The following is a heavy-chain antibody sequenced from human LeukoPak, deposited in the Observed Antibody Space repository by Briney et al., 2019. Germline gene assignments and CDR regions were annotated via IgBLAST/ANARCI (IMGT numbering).Heavy chain of an antibody. Sequence: ASVSVSCKASGYTFTNYGINWVRQAPGQGLEWMGWISGYNGDTNYAQKLQGRVTMTTDTSTNTAYMELRSLRSDDTAVYYCARGGRGYSYGRELDYWGQGTLVTVSS. CDR3: ARGGRGYSYGRELDY. CDR2: ISGYNGDT. V-gene: IGHV1-18*01. J-gene: IGHJ4*02. CDR1: GYTFTNYG. D-gene: IGHD5-18*01.